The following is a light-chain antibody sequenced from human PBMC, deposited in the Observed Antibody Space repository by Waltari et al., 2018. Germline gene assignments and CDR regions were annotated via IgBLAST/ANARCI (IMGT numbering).Light chain of an antibody. J-gene: IGKJ4*01. Sequence: IVLTQSLDTLSLSPGERATLSCRASQSVSSISLAWYQQKPGQAPRLLIYGTSSRATGFPDRFSGSGSGTDFTLTISRLEPEDFAVYHCQQYDGSAVTFGGGTKVEIK. CDR3: QQYDGSAVT. CDR1: QSVSSIS. CDR2: GTS. V-gene: IGKV3-20*01.